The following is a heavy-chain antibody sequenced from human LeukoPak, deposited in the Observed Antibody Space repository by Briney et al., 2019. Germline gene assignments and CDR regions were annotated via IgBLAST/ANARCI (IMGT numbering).Heavy chain of an antibody. CDR1: GGSISSYY. Sequence: PSETLSLTCTVSGGSISSYYWSWIRQSPGKGLEWIGYIDYSGSAYYNPSFKSRVTISVDTAKSQFSLDLRSVTAADTAVYYCARDAWNGNSPLDYWGQGILVTVSS. D-gene: IGHD3-3*01. CDR2: IDYSGSA. J-gene: IGHJ4*02. CDR3: ARDAWNGNSPLDY. V-gene: IGHV4-59*12.